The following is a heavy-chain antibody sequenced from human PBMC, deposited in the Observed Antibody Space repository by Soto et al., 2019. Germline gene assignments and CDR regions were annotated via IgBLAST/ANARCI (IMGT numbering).Heavy chain of an antibody. J-gene: IGHJ4*02. V-gene: IGHV3-23*01. Sequence: GGSLRLSCAASGFTFSSYAMSWVRQAPGKGLEWVSAISGSGGSTYYADSVKGRFTISRDNSKNTLYLQMNSLRAEDTAVYYCAKLIYYDFWSGYYPPWCPGPLVTVSS. D-gene: IGHD3-3*01. CDR2: ISGSGGST. CDR1: GFTFSSYA. CDR3: AKLIYYDFWSGYYPP.